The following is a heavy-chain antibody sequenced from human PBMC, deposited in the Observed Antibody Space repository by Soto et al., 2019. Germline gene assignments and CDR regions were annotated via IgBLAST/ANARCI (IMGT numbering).Heavy chain of an antibody. CDR1: GYTFTSYG. CDR2: ISAYNGNI. J-gene: IGHJ5*02. V-gene: IGHV1-18*01. D-gene: IGHD3-3*01. CDR3: ARVAVRFLEWFPQYNWFDP. Sequence: GASVKVSCKASGYTFTSYGISWVRQAPGQGLEWMGWISAYNGNINYAQKLQGRVTMTTDTSTSTAYMELRSLRSDDTAVYYCARVAVRFLEWFPQYNWFDPWGQGTLVTVSS.